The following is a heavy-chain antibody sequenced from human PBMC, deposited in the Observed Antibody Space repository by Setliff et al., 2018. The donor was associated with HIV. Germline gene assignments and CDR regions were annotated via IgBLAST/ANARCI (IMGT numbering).Heavy chain of an antibody. Sequence: GGSLRLSCTASGFTFGDYAMSWVRQAPGKGLEWVGFIRSKAYGGATDYAASVKGRFTISRDDSKSIAYLQMNSLKTEDTAVYYCTRESGRSWEHLYYFDYWGQGTLVTVSS. CDR2: IRSKAYGGAT. V-gene: IGHV3-49*04. D-gene: IGHD1-26*01. J-gene: IGHJ4*02. CDR3: TRESGRSWEHLYYFDY. CDR1: GFTFGDYA.